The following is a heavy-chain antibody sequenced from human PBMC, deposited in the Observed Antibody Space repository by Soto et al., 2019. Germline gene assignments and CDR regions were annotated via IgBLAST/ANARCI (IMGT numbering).Heavy chain of an antibody. J-gene: IGHJ6*03. CDR2: MRGRRNNYAA. CDR3: SRSAWHFGVPPNGGVSNTYYVDL. Sequence: EVQLVESGGDLVQPGGSLKLSCVASGFAFNYSTIHWVRQASRKGLEWLGRMRGRRNNYAAAYGAAVKGRITMSRDDSQKTAYLQINSLRTEDTDVYYGSRSAWHFGVPPNGGVSNTYYVDLGGKGTTVTVSS. D-gene: IGHD3-3*01. CDR1: GFAFNYST. V-gene: IGHV3-73*01.